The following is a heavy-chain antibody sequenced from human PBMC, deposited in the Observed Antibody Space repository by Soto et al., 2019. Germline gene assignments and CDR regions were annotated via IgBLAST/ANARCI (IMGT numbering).Heavy chain of an antibody. J-gene: IGHJ5*02. CDR3: ARDLGYP. Sequence: EVQLVESGGGLVQPGGSLRLSCAASGFTFSSYAMHWVRQAPGKGLEYVSAISSNGGSTYYANSVKGRFTISRDNSKNTLYRQMGSLRAEDMAVYYCARDLGYPWGQGTLVTVSS. V-gene: IGHV3-64*01. CDR1: GFTFSSYA. CDR2: ISSNGGST.